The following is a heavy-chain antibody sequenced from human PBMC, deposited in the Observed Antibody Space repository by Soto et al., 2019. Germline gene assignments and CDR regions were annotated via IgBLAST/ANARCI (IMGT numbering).Heavy chain of an antibody. Sequence: SETLSLTCAVYGGSFSGYYWSWIRQPPGKGLEWIGEINHSGSTNYNPSLKSRVTISVDTSKNQFSLKLSSVTAADTAVYYCARTYYDILTGYSALDYWGEGTLVTVSS. J-gene: IGHJ4*02. CDR1: GGSFSGYY. CDR3: ARTYYDILTGYSALDY. D-gene: IGHD3-9*01. V-gene: IGHV4-34*01. CDR2: INHSGST.